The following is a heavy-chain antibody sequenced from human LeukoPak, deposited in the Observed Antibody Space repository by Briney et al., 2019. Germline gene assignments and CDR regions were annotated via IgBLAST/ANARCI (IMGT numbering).Heavy chain of an antibody. D-gene: IGHD6-13*01. CDR1: GGSISSYY. V-gene: IGHV4-59*08. Sequence: SETLSLTCTVSGGSISSYYWSWIRQPPGKGLEWIGYIYYSGSTNYNPSLKSRVTISVDTSKNQFSLKLSSVTAADTAVYYCARSPAAARGEYFQHWGQGTLVTVSS. J-gene: IGHJ1*01. CDR2: IYYSGST. CDR3: ARSPAAARGEYFQH.